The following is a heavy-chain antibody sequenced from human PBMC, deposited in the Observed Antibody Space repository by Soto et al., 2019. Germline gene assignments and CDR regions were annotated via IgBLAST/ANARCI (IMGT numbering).Heavy chain of an antibody. Sequence: SETLSLTCAVYGGSFSGYYWSWIRQPPGKGLEWIGEINHSGSTNHNPSLKSRVTISVDTSKNQFSLKLSSVTAADTAVYYCARQLGYCSSTSCPPRVRFDPWGQGTLVTVSS. CDR2: INHSGST. CDR3: ARQLGYCSSTSCPPRVRFDP. V-gene: IGHV4-34*01. J-gene: IGHJ5*02. D-gene: IGHD2-2*01. CDR1: GGSFSGYY.